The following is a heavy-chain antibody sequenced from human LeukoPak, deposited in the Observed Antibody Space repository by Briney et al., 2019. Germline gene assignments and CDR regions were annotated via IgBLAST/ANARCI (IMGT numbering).Heavy chain of an antibody. V-gene: IGHV3-64*01. CDR1: GFTFSSYA. D-gene: IGHD6-19*01. Sequence: GGSLRLSCAASGFTFSSYAMHWVRQAPGKGLEYVSAISSNGGSTYYANSVKGRFTISRDNSKNTLYLQMGSLRAEDMAVYYCVKGAVAGIVFDYWGQGTLVTVSS. CDR3: VKGAVAGIVFDY. CDR2: ISSNGGST. J-gene: IGHJ4*02.